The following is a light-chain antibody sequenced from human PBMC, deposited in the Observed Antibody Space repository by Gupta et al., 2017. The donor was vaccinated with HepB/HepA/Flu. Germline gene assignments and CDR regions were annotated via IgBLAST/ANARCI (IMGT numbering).Light chain of an antibody. CDR2: QDS. Sequence: SYELTQPPSVSVSPGQTASILCSGDKLGDKYACWYQQKPGQSPVLVIYQDSKRPSGIPERFSGSNSGNTATLTISGTQAMDEADDYCQAWDSSTGVVFGGGTKLTVL. J-gene: IGLJ2*01. V-gene: IGLV3-1*01. CDR1: KLGDKY. CDR3: QAWDSSTGVV.